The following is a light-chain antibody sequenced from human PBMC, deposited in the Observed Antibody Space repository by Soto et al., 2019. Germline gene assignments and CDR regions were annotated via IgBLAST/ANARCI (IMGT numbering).Light chain of an antibody. CDR3: HQYNNWPPWT. CDR2: GAS. Sequence: EVVMTQSPATQSVSPGERATLSCRASQSVSNNLAWYQQKPGQAPRLLIYGASTRATGIPARFSGSGSGTEFTLTISSLQSEDFAVYYCHQYNNWPPWTFGQGTKVEIK. CDR1: QSVSNN. J-gene: IGKJ1*01. V-gene: IGKV3-15*01.